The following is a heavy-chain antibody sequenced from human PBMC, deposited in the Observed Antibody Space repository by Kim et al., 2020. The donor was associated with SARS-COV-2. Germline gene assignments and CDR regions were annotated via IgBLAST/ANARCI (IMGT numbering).Heavy chain of an antibody. J-gene: IGHJ4*02. D-gene: IGHD6-19*01. V-gene: IGHV3-21*06. Sequence: ADSVKGRFTISRDNAKNSLYLQMNSLRVEDTAVYYCARVGAEAGLGYDYWGQGTLVTVSS. CDR3: ARVGAEAGLGYDY.